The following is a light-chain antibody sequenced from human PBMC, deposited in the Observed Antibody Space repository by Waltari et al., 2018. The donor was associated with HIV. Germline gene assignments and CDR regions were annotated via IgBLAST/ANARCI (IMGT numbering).Light chain of an antibody. CDR1: SSNIGSNT. Sequence: QSVLTQPPSASGTPGQRVTISCSGSSSNIGSNTVNWYQQLPGTAPKLLIYGNNPRPSGVPGRCSGSESGTSSCRASSGLQSEDEADYYWAAGDDSLNGVVFGGGTKLTVL. J-gene: IGLJ2*01. CDR2: GNN. V-gene: IGLV1-44*01. CDR3: AAGDDSLNGVV.